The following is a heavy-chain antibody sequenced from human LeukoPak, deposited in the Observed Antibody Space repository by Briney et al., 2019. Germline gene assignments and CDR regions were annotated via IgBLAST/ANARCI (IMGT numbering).Heavy chain of an antibody. J-gene: IGHJ3*02. D-gene: IGHD2-2*01. CDR3: AREGLRYQLLEGAFDI. Sequence: DSVKGRFTISRDNSKNTLYLQMNSLRAEDTAVYYCAREGLRYQLLEGAFDIWGQGTMVTVSS. V-gene: IGHV3-30*07.